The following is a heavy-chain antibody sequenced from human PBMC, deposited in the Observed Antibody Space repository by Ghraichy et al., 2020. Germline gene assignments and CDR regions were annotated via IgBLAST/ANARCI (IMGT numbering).Heavy chain of an antibody. D-gene: IGHD3-10*01. V-gene: IGHV1-46*01. CDR1: GYTFTSFY. CDR2: INPSGGGT. J-gene: IGHJ6*02. Sequence: ASVKVSCKASGYTFTSFYIHWARQAPGQRLEWMGVINPSGGGTAYAQKFQGRVTMTRDTSTSTVYMELSSLTSEDTAVYYCARGGWYGDYDGSGNSGLDVWGQGTTVTVSS. CDR3: ARGGWYGDYDGSGNSGLDV.